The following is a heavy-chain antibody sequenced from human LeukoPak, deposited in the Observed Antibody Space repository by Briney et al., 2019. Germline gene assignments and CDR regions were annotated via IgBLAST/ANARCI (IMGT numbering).Heavy chain of an antibody. D-gene: IGHD3-10*01. Sequence: ASVKVSCKASGYTFTSYDINWVRQATGQGPEWMGWMNPNSGNTGYAQKFQGRVTMTRNTSISTAYMELSSLRSEDTAVYYCARGYTYYYGSGSSGGFDPWGQGTLVTVSS. CDR3: ARGYTYYYGSGSSGGFDP. J-gene: IGHJ5*02. V-gene: IGHV1-8*01. CDR2: MNPNSGNT. CDR1: GYTFTSYD.